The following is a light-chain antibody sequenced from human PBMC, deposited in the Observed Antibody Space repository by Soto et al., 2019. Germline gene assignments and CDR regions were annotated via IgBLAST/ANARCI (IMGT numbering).Light chain of an antibody. CDR3: QQYDNWPSVT. CDR2: GTS. V-gene: IGKV3-15*01. Sequence: IVMTQSPATLSVSPGERATLSCRASQSVGRSLAWYQQKPGQAPRLLMYGTSAGATGIPATFSGSGSGTEFTLTISSLQSEDFAVYYCQQYDNWPSVTFGGGTKVDIK. CDR1: QSVGRS. J-gene: IGKJ4*01.